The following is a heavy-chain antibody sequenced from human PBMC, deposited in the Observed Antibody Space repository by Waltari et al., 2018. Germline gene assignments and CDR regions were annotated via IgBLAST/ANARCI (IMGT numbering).Heavy chain of an antibody. D-gene: IGHD4-17*01. V-gene: IGHV3-43D*03. CDR2: ISWDGGST. Sequence: EVQLVESGGVVVQPGGSLRLSCAASGFTFDDYAMHWVRQAPGKGLEWVSLISWDGGSTYYADSVKGRFTISRDNSKNSLYLQMNSLRAEDTALYYCAKDNYGDTYYMDVWGKGTTVTISS. J-gene: IGHJ6*03. CDR1: GFTFDDYA. CDR3: AKDNYGDTYYMDV.